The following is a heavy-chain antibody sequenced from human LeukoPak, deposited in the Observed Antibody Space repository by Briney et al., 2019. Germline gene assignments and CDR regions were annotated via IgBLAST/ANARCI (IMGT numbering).Heavy chain of an antibody. CDR3: ARGYTSDAFDI. V-gene: IGHV3-66*02. D-gene: IGHD1-1*01. CDR2: IYSGGTT. J-gene: IGHJ3*02. Sequence: GGSLRLSCAASGFTVSSNSMSWVRQAPGKGLEWVSVIYSGGTTYYADSVKDRFTISRDNSKNTLYLQMNSLRAEDTAVYYCARGYTSDAFDIWGQGTMVTVSS. CDR1: GFTVSSNS.